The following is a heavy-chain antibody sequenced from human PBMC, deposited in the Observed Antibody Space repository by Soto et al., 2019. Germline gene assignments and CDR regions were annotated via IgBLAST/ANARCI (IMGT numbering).Heavy chain of an antibody. CDR1: GYTFTSYG. Sequence: ASVKVSCKASGYTFTSYGISWVQQAPGQGLEWMGWISAYNGNTNYAQKLQGRVTMTTDTSTSTAYMELRSLRSDDTAVYYCAMYYDSSGHLKSYFDYWGQGTLVTVSS. D-gene: IGHD3-22*01. CDR2: ISAYNGNT. CDR3: AMYYDSSGHLKSYFDY. V-gene: IGHV1-18*04. J-gene: IGHJ4*02.